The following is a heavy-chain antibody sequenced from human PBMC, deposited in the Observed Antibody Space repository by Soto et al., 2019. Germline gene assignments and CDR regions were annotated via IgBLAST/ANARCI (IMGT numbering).Heavy chain of an antibody. V-gene: IGHV4-59*01. D-gene: IGHD3-10*01. CDR3: ARETVRGYHYFDY. Sequence: SETLSLTCTVSGGSMNSYYWSWIRQPPGKGLEWIGHIYYSGATNYNPSLKSRLTISLDTSKNQFSLKLSSVTAADTAVYYCARETVRGYHYFDYWGQGTLVTVSS. CDR1: GGSMNSYY. CDR2: IYYSGAT. J-gene: IGHJ4*02.